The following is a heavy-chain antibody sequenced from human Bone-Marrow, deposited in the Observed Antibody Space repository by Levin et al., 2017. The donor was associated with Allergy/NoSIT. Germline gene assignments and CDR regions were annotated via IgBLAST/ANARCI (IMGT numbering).Heavy chain of an antibody. Sequence: LSLTCAASGFSFSRYWMSWVRQAPGKGLEWVANIKKDGSEKYYLDSVKGRFTISRDNTKSSLYLEMNSLRAEDTAVYHCARDFTSGQDYYDSSGYLDWGQGTLVTVSS. J-gene: IGHJ4*02. CDR3: ARDFTSGQDYYDSSGYLD. V-gene: IGHV3-7*01. CDR2: IKKDGSEK. CDR1: GFSFSRYW. D-gene: IGHD3-22*01.